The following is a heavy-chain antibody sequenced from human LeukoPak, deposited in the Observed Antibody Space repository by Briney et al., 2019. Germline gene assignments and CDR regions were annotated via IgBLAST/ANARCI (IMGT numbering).Heavy chain of an antibody. J-gene: IGHJ6*03. D-gene: IGHD3-10*01. CDR3: ARGGEFGDFMDV. V-gene: IGHV4-59*01. Sequence: SETLSLTCSVSGGSIRNYFWSWIRQSPGKGLEWIGYISDSVYTNYNPSLESRVTMSVDTSKNQVSLKLTSVTAADTAVYYCARGGEFGDFMDVWGKGTMVTVSS. CDR2: ISDSVYT. CDR1: GGSIRNYF.